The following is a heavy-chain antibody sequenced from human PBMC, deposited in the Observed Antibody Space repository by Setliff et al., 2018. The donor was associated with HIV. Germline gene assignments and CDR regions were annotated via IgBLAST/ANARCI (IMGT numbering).Heavy chain of an antibody. J-gene: IGHJ6*02. V-gene: IGHV1-18*01. CDR1: GYTFTSYG. CDR2: ISAYNGNT. Sequence: GASVKVSCKASGYTFTSYGISWVRQDPGQGLEWMGWISAYNGNTNYAQKLQGRFTMTTDTSTSTAYMELRSLRSDDTAVYYCARDSAIVTTIIDHYYGMDVWGQGTTVTVSS. D-gene: IGHD5-12*01. CDR3: ARDSAIVTTIIDHYYGMDV.